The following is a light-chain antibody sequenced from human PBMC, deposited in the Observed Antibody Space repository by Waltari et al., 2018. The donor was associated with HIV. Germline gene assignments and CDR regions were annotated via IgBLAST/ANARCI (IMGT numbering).Light chain of an antibody. CDR2: EAS. V-gene: IGLV2-23*01. CDR1: SSDIGSYNL. J-gene: IGLJ2*01. Sequence: QSALTQPASVSGSPGQSITISCTGTSSDIGSYNLVSWYQYHPGKAPKLMIYEASKRLSGVSHRFSGSKSGNTASLTISGLQAEDEADYYCSSYAGSSTYVLFGGGTKLTVL. CDR3: SSYAGSSTYVL.